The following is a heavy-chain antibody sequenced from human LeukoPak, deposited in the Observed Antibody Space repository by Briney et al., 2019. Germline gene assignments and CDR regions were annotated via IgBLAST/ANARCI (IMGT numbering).Heavy chain of an antibody. CDR2: IKQDGSVK. CDR3: ARVGYSSSLTDY. Sequence: GGSLRLSCAASGFTFSNYWMRWVRQAPGKGLEWVANIKQDGSVKYYMDSVKGRFSISRDNAKNSLFLQANSLRAEDTAIYYCARVGYSSSLTDYWGQGTLVTVSS. CDR1: GFTFSNYW. V-gene: IGHV3-7*01. J-gene: IGHJ4*02. D-gene: IGHD6-6*01.